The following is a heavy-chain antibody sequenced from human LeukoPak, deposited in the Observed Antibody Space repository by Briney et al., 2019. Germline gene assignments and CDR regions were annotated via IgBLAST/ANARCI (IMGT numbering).Heavy chain of an antibody. CDR1: GGSIISYY. CDR3: ARGAKLTPWFAP. CDR2: IYYSGST. D-gene: IGHD1-14*01. J-gene: IGHJ5*02. V-gene: IGHV4-59*01. Sequence: SSETLSLTCTVSGGSIISYYWSWIRQPPGKGLEWIGYIYYSGSTNYNPSLKSRVTISVDTSKNQFSLKLSSVTAADTAVYYCARGAKLTPWFAPWGQATLVTVSS.